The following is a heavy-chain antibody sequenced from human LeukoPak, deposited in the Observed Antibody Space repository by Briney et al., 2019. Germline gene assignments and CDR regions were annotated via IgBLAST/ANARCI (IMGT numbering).Heavy chain of an antibody. CDR3: ARDAHYYDSSGLFDY. Sequence: GGSLRLSCAASGFTFSDYYMSWIRQAPGKGLEWVANIKQDGSEKYYVDSVKGRFTISRDNAKNSLYLQMNSLRAEDTAVYYCARDAHYYDSSGLFDYWGQGTLVTVSS. V-gene: IGHV3-7*01. J-gene: IGHJ4*02. D-gene: IGHD3-22*01. CDR1: GFTFSDYY. CDR2: IKQDGSEK.